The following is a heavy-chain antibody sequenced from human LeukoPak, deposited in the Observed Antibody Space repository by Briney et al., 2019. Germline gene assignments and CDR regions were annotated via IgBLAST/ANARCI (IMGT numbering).Heavy chain of an antibody. J-gene: IGHJ4*02. CDR2: IYYSGST. CDR1: GGSISSYY. Sequence: SETLSLTCTVSGGSISSYYWSWIRQPPGKGLEWTGYIYYSGSTNCNPSLKSRVTISVDTSKNQFSLKLSSVTAADTAVYYCARVAAAGNDYWGQGTLVTVSS. D-gene: IGHD6-13*01. V-gene: IGHV4-59*01. CDR3: ARVAAAGNDY.